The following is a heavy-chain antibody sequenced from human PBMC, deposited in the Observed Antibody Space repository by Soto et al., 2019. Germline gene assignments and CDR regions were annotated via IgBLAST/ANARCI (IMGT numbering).Heavy chain of an antibody. V-gene: IGHV1-69*01. CDR3: ARDESSGGYWGPLDY. J-gene: IGHJ4*02. CDR2: IVPLPGTT. CDR1: GGTFTKYA. Sequence: QVQLVQSGAAVRKPGSSVKVSCKASGGTFTKYAITWVRQAPRQGLEWMGGIVPLPGTTNYAQKFRGRVTISADESTTTAYMELSSLRPEDTALYYCARDESSGGYWGPLDYWGQGTLVAVSS. D-gene: IGHD1-26*01.